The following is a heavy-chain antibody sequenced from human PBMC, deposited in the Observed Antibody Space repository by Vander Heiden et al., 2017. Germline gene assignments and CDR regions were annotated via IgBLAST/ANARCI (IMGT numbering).Heavy chain of an antibody. V-gene: IGHV3-53*02. D-gene: IGHD4-17*01. CDR3: ARENDYVFDY. CDR1: GFTVSSTH. J-gene: IGHJ4*02. Sequence: EVQLVETGGGLIQPGGSLRISCAASGFTVSSTHMSRVCQAPGKGLEWVSVIYSGGSTYYADSVKGRFTISRDNSKNTLYLQMNSLRAEDTAVYYCARENDYVFDYWGQGTLVTVSS. CDR2: IYSGGST.